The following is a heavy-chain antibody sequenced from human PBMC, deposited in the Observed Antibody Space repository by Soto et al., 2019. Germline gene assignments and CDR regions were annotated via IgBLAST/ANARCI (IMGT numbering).Heavy chain of an antibody. CDR1: GGSISSGGYY. V-gene: IGHV4-61*08. Sequence: SETLSLSCTVSGGSISSGGYYWSWIRQHPGKGLEWIGYIYYSGSTNYNPSLKSRVTISVDTSKNQFSLKLSSVTAADTAVYYCARALILTGYYINDAFDIWGQGTMVTVSS. D-gene: IGHD3-9*01. CDR3: ARALILTGYYINDAFDI. J-gene: IGHJ3*02. CDR2: IYYSGST.